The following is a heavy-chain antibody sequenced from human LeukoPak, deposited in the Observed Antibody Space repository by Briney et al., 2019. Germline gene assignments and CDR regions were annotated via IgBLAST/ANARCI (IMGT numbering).Heavy chain of an antibody. D-gene: IGHD3-10*01. Sequence: PGGSLRLSCAASGFAFSSYSMHWVRQAPGKGLEWVSSISTTTYTYYADSVKGRFTISRDNAKNSLYLQMNSLRAEDTGVYYCARGNYFDYWGQGTLVTVSS. J-gene: IGHJ4*02. V-gene: IGHV3-21*01. CDR3: ARGNYFDY. CDR1: GFAFSSYS. CDR2: ISTTTYT.